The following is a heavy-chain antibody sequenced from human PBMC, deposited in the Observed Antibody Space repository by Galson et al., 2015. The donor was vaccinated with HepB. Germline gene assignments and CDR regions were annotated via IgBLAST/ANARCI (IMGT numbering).Heavy chain of an antibody. D-gene: IGHD3-22*01. CDR3: AGSLSGYHYYYFIDI. V-gene: IGHV1-3*01. Sequence: SVKVSCKASGYNFIDYTIHWVRQAPGQRLEWMGLSDAGNGDTKFSQRFQGRVSITTDASSSTMYMELSSLRSEDTGVYYCAGSLSGYHYYYFIDIWGQGTTVIVSS. J-gene: IGHJ6*02. CDR1: GYNFIDYT. CDR2: SDAGNGDT.